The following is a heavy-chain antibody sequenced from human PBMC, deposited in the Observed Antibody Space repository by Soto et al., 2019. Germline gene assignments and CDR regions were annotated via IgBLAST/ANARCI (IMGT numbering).Heavy chain of an antibody. D-gene: IGHD3-16*01. CDR1: GFTFSNFA. Sequence: GGSLRLSCAASGFTFSNFAMTWVRQAPGKGLEWVSAISGPGGSTYYADTVKGRFTISRDNSKNTLFLQMDSLRAEDTAIYYCAKVSDAWGKFDCWGQGALVTVSS. CDR3: AKVSDAWGKFDC. CDR2: ISGPGGST. V-gene: IGHV3-23*01. J-gene: IGHJ4*02.